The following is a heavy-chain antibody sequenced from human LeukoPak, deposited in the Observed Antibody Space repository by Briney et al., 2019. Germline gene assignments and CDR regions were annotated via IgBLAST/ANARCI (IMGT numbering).Heavy chain of an antibody. CDR1: GGSISSGSYY. D-gene: IGHD3-10*01. Sequence: PSGTLSLTCTVSGGSISSGSYYWTWIRQPAGKGLEWIGQIYTSGSTNYNPSLKSRVTISLDTSKDQFSLKLSSVTAADTAVYYCAIEATVYTYVSGYYYYMDVWGKGTTVTVSS. J-gene: IGHJ6*03. CDR2: IYTSGST. CDR3: AIEATVYTYVSGYYYYMDV. V-gene: IGHV4-61*09.